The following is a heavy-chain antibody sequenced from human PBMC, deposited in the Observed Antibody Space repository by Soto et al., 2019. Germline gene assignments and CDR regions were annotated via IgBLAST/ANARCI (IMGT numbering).Heavy chain of an antibody. J-gene: IGHJ1*01. CDR2: IIPIFGTA. V-gene: IGHV1-69*12. D-gene: IGHD2-15*01. CDR3: ARVAYLRLRDKGMFQH. CDR1: GGTFSSYA. Sequence: QVQLVQSGAEVKKPGSSVKVSCKASGGTFSSYAISWVRQAPGQGLEWMGGIIPIFGTANYAQKFQGRVTITADETTSTAYMELSSLRSEDTAVYYCARVAYLRLRDKGMFQHWGQGTLVTVSS.